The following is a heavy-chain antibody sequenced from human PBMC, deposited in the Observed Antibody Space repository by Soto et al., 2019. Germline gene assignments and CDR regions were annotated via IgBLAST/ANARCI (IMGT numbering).Heavy chain of an antibody. V-gene: IGHV3-33*01. CDR1: GFTFSSYG. D-gene: IGHD6-6*01. J-gene: IGHJ6*02. Sequence: QVQLVESGGGVVQPGRSLRLSCAASGFTFSSYGMHWVRQAPGKGLEWVAVIWYDGSNKYYADSVKGRFTISRDNSKNTLYLQMNSLRAEDTAVYYCERDYVGSSSNIDYYYGMDVWGQGTTVTVSS. CDR3: ERDYVGSSSNIDYYYGMDV. CDR2: IWYDGSNK.